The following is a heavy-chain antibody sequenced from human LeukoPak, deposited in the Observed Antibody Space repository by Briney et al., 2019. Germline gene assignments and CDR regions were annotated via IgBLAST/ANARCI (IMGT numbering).Heavy chain of an antibody. D-gene: IGHD3-22*01. CDR2: ISYDGSNK. V-gene: IGHV3-30*18. J-gene: IGHJ4*02. Sequence: GGSLRLSCVVSGFTFTTYGMHWVRQAPGKGLEWVSVISYDGSNKYYADSVKGRFTISRDNSKTTLYLQMNSLRAEDTAVYYCAKDYYDSSRPADYWGQGTLVTVSS. CDR1: GFTFTTYG. CDR3: AKDYYDSSRPADY.